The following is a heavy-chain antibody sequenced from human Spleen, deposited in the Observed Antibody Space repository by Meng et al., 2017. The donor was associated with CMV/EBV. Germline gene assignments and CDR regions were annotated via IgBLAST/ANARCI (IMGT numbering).Heavy chain of an antibody. Sequence: DSMKGCCKASGYNFINHFIYWVRQAPGQGLEWMGITNPSGGRASYTQKFQGRVTMTRDTSTSKVYMELSSLTSEDTAVYYCARSLGSSVGSVQYGLGDWGQGTLVTVSS. CDR2: TNPSGGRA. CDR3: ARSLGSSVGSVQYGLGD. J-gene: IGHJ4*02. V-gene: IGHV1-46*01. CDR1: GYNFINHF. D-gene: IGHD6-6*01.